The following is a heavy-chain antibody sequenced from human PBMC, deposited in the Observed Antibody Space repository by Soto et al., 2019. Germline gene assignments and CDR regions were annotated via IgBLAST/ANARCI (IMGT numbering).Heavy chain of an antibody. J-gene: IGHJ4*02. CDR2: SRSKGYGGTT. D-gene: IGHD1-20*01. CDR1: GFTFGAYA. V-gene: IGHV3-49*03. CDR3: TRGMYTEYEKAPLSFDF. Sequence: GGSLRLSCTTSGFTFGAYALSWFRQAPGKGLEWVGFSRSKGYGGTTEFAASVRGRFTISRDDSNSIAYLQMNSLKTEDTAVYYCTRGMYTEYEKAPLSFDFWGQGTLVTVSS.